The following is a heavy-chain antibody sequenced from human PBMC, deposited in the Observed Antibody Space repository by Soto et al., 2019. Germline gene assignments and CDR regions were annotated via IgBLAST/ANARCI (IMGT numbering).Heavy chain of an antibody. CDR2: IDPSGGST. V-gene: IGHV1-46*03. D-gene: IGHD6-13*01. CDR3: ARGRQAAAGTAYFDY. CDR1: GYTFTSYF. Sequence: QVQLVQSGAEVKKPGASVKVSCKASGYTFTSYFMHWVRQAPGQGLEWMGIIDPSGGSTSYAEKFQGRVTMTRDTSTSTVYMELSSLRSEDTAVYYCARGRQAAAGTAYFDYWGQGTLVTVSS. J-gene: IGHJ4*02.